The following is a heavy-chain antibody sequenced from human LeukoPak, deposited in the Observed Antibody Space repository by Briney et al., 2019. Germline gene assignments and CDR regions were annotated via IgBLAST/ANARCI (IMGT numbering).Heavy chain of an antibody. D-gene: IGHD6-19*01. CDR1: GGSFSGFY. Sequence: PSETLSLTCAVDGGSFSGFYWTWIRQTPGKGLEWIGYIHYTGSTNYNPTLKSRVTISVDMSKNQFSLNMNSVTAADTAVYYCAKGGWSLDFWGQGILVTVSS. V-gene: IGHV4-59*13. CDR3: AKGGWSLDF. CDR2: IHYTGST. J-gene: IGHJ4*02.